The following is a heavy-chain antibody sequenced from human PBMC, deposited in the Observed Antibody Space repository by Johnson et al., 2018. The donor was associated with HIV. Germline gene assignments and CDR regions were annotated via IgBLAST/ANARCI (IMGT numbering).Heavy chain of an antibody. J-gene: IGHJ3*02. CDR3: AKATEGEVLWACDI. Sequence: VQLVESGGGVVQPGGSLRLSCAASGFTFSSYAMHWVRQAPGKGLEYVSAISSNGGSTYYANSVKGRFTISRDNSKNTLYLQMGSLRAEDMAVYYCAKATEGEVLWACDIWGQGTMVTVSS. CDR1: GFTFSSYA. D-gene: IGHD4/OR15-4a*01. CDR2: ISSNGGST. V-gene: IGHV3-64*01.